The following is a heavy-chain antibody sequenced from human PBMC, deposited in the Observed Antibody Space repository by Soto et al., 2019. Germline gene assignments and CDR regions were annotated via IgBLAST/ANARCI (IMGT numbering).Heavy chain of an antibody. J-gene: IGHJ4*02. Sequence: EVQLVESGGGLVKPGGSLRLSCAASGFTFSSYSMNWVRQAPGKGLEWVSSISSSSSYIYYADSVKGRFTISRDNAKNSLYLQMNSLRAEDTAVYYCARGQTTVTIIDYWGQGTLVTVSS. D-gene: IGHD4-4*01. V-gene: IGHV3-21*01. CDR2: ISSSSSYI. CDR3: ARGQTTVTIIDY. CDR1: GFTFSSYS.